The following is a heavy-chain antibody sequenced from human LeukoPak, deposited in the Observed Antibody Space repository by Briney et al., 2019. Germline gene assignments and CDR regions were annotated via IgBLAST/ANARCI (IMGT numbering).Heavy chain of an antibody. D-gene: IGHD6-19*01. V-gene: IGHV4-34*01. CDR1: GGSFSDYY. Sequence: SETLSLTCAVFGGSFSDYYWSWSRQPPGKGLEWIGEINHSGITNYNPSLKSRVTTSADASKNQFSLKLSSVTAADTSVYYCASDTVAGTGWGQGTLVTVSS. J-gene: IGHJ4*02. CDR2: INHSGIT. CDR3: ASDTVAGTG.